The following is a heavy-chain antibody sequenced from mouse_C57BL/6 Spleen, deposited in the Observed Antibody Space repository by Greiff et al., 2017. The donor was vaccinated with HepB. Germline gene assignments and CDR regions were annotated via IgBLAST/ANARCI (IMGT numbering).Heavy chain of an antibody. CDR2: ISSGSSTI. CDR3: ARPGGSSSYAMDY. CDR1: GFTFSDYG. V-gene: IGHV5-17*01. J-gene: IGHJ4*01. Sequence: EVMLVESGGGLVKPGGSLKLSCAASGFTFSDYGMHWVRQAPEKGLEWVAYISSGSSTIYYADTVKGRFTISRDNAKNTLFLKMTSLRSEDTAMYYWARPGGSSSYAMDYWGQGTSVTVSS. D-gene: IGHD1-1*01.